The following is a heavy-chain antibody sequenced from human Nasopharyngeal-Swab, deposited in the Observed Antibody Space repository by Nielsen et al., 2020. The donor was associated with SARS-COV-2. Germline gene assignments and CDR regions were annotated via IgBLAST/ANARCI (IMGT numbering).Heavy chain of an antibody. D-gene: IGHD5-24*01. CDR3: ARLDGYNYCFDY. CDR2: IIPIFGTA. V-gene: IGHV1-69*06. CDR1: GGTFSSYA. Sequence: SVKVSCKASGGTFSSYAISWVRQAPGQGLEWMGGIIPIFGTANYAQKFRGRVTITADKSTSTAYMELSSLRSEDTAVYYCARLDGYNYCFDYWGQGTLVTVSS. J-gene: IGHJ4*02.